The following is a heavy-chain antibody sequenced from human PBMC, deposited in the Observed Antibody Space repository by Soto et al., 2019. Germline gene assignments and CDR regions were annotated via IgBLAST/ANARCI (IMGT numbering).Heavy chain of an antibody. CDR2: ICYSVTT. Sequence: SDTLSLTCTFSGCSMSSSNYCWSLIRQPPWNCLEWIGYICYSVTTYYNVYLKSRVTISVDTSKNQFSLKLRYVTAADTAVYLCDRKYYYDPSGSYYAWYFDLWGSGTLVPVSS. V-gene: IGHV4-30-4*02. J-gene: IGHJ2*01. CDR3: DRKYYYDPSGSYYAWYFDL. D-gene: IGHD3-22*01. CDR1: GCSMSSSNYC.